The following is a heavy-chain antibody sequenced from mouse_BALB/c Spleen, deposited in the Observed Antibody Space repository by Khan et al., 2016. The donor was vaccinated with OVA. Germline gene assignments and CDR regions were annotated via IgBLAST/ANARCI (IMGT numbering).Heavy chain of an antibody. Sequence: EVQLVESGGGLVQPGGSRKLSCAASGFTFSDYGMAWVRQAPGKGPEWVAFISDLAYTFYYADTVTGRFTLSRENAKNTLYLEMSSLRYGDTAMCYCARGGGTAPFAYWGQGTLVTVSA. CDR3: ARGGGTAPFAY. CDR1: GFTFSDYG. V-gene: IGHV5-15*02. J-gene: IGHJ3*01. D-gene: IGHD1-2*01. CDR2: ISDLAYTF.